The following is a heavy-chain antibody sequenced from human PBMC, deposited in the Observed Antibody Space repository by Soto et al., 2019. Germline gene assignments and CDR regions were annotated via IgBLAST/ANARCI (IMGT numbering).Heavy chain of an antibody. CDR2: IYYSGST. CDR1: GDSISSGFYF. CDR3: ARFDYCDSSGYLNFSRK. Sequence: SETLSLTCTVSGDSISSGFYFWGWVRQPPGKGLEWIGTIYYSGSTYYTPSLKGRVTISVDTSKNQFSLKLSSVTAADTAVYYGARFDYCDSSGYLNFSRKWGQGTLGTVSS. J-gene: IGHJ4*02. V-gene: IGHV4-39*07. D-gene: IGHD3-22*01.